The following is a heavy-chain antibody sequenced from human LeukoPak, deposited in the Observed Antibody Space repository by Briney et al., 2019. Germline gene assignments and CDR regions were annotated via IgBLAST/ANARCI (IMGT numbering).Heavy chain of an antibody. CDR2: IYTSGST. Sequence: SETLSLTCTVSGGPISSYYWSWIRQPAGKGLEWIGRIYTSGSTNYNSSLKSRVAISVDTSKNQFSLKLSSVTAADTAVYYCARGPTYYYDNSGYPNAFDVWGQGTMVTVSS. V-gene: IGHV4-4*07. D-gene: IGHD3-22*01. CDR1: GGPISSYY. CDR3: ARGPTYYYDNSGYPNAFDV. J-gene: IGHJ3*01.